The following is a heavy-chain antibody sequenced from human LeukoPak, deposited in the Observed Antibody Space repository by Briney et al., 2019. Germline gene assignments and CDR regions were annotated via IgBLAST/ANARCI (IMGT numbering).Heavy chain of an antibody. J-gene: IGHJ4*02. V-gene: IGHV3-53*01. Sequence: GGSLRLSCAASGFTVSSNYMSWVRQAPGKGLEWVSVIYTGGSTYYADSVKGRFTISRDNSKNTLYLQTSSLRAEDTAVYYCARFSSGSFDYWGQGTLVTVSS. CDR2: IYTGGST. D-gene: IGHD1-26*01. CDR1: GFTVSSNY. CDR3: ARFSSGSFDY.